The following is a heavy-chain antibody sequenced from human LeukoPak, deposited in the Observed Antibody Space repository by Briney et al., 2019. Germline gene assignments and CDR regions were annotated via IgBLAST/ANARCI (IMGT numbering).Heavy chain of an antibody. D-gene: IGHD2-15*01. CDR1: GYSFTSYW. CDR2: IYPGDSDT. CDR3: ARGRPEEEDIVVVVAATPYAFDI. V-gene: IGHV5-51*01. Sequence: GESLKISCKGSGYSFTSYWIGWVRQMPGKGLEWMGIIYPGDSDTRYSPSFQGQVTISADKSISTAYLQWSSLKASDTAMYYCARGRPEEEDIVVVVAATPYAFDIWGQGTMVTVSS. J-gene: IGHJ3*02.